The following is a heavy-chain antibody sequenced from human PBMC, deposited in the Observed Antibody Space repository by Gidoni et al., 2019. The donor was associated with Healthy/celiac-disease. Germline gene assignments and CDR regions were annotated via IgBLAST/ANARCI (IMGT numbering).Heavy chain of an antibody. J-gene: IGHJ4*02. V-gene: IGHV5-51*01. CDR3: ARGVGNLGTSMMPQGY. CDR2: IYPGDSDT. Sequence: EVQLVQSGAAVKKPGESLKISCKGSGYSFTSYWIGWVRQMPGKGLEWMGIIYPGDSDTRYSPSFQGQVTISADKSISTAYLQWSSLKASDTAMYYCARGVGNLGTSMMPQGYWGQGTLVTVSS. D-gene: IGHD3-22*01. CDR1: GYSFTSYW.